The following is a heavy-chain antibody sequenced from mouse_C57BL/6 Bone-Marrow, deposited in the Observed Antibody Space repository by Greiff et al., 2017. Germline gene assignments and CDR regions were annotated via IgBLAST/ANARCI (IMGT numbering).Heavy chain of an antibody. Sequence: VHVKQSVAELVRPGASVKLSCTASGFNIKNTYMHWVKQRPEQGLEWIGRIDPANGNTKYAPKFQGKATITADTSSNTAYLQLSSLTSEDTAIYYCAPYYYGRSYGDYWGQGTTPTVSS. CDR1: GFNIKNTY. CDR3: APYYYGRSYGDY. V-gene: IGHV14-3*01. D-gene: IGHD1-1*01. J-gene: IGHJ2*01. CDR2: IDPANGNT.